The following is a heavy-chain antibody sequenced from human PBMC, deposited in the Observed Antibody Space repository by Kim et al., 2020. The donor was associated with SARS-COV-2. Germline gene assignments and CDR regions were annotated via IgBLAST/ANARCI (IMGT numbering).Heavy chain of an antibody. V-gene: IGHV3-23*01. CDR1: GFTFSSYA. CDR2: ISGSGGST. Sequence: GGSLRLSCAASGFTFSSYAMSWVRQAPGKGLEWVSAISGSGGSTYYADSVKGRFTISRDNSKNTLYLQMNSLRAEDTAVYYCAKDTGGGVVVPAARTDAFDIWGQGTMVTVSS. J-gene: IGHJ3*02. D-gene: IGHD2-2*01. CDR3: AKDTGGGVVVPAARTDAFDI.